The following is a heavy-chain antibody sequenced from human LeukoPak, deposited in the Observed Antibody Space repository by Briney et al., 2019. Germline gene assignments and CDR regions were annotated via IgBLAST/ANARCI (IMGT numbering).Heavy chain of an antibody. V-gene: IGHV3-21*01. CDR2: ISSSSSYI. CDR3: ARDCGGDCSGMDV. J-gene: IGHJ6*02. D-gene: IGHD2-21*01. Sequence: GGSLRLSCAASGFTFSSYSMNWVRQAPGKGLEWVSSISSSSSYIYYADSVKGRFTISRDNAKNSLYLQMNSLRAEDTAVYYCARDCGGDCSGMDVWGQGTRSPSP. CDR1: GFTFSSYS.